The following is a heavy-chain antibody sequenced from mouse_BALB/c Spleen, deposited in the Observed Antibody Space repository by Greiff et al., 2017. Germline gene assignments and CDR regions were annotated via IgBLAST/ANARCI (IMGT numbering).Heavy chain of an antibody. Sequence: EVHLVESGGGLVKPGGSLKLSCAASGFTFSSYAMSWVRQTPEKRLEWVASISSGGSTYYPDSVKGRFTISRDNARNILYLQMSSLRSADTAMYYCARGPYYGNLYAMDYWGQGTSVTVSS. J-gene: IGHJ4*01. D-gene: IGHD2-1*01. CDR1: GFTFSSYA. CDR3: ARGPYYGNLYAMDY. V-gene: IGHV5-6-5*01. CDR2: ISSGGST.